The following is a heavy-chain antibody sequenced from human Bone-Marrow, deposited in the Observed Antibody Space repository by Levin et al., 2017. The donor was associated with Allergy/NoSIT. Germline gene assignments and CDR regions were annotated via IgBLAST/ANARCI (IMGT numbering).Heavy chain of an antibody. V-gene: IGHV3-30-3*01. Sequence: PGGSLRLSCAASGFTFSSYAMHWVRQAPGKGLEWVAVISYDGSNKYYADSVKGRFTISRDNSKNTLYLQMNSLRAEDTAVYYCARDFATGPTVWDYFDYWGQGTLVTVSS. CDR1: GFTFSSYA. J-gene: IGHJ4*02. CDR3: ARDFATGPTVWDYFDY. D-gene: IGHD3-16*01. CDR2: ISYDGSNK.